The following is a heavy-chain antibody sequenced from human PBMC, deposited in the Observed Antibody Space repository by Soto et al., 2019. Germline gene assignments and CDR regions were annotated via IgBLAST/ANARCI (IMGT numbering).Heavy chain of an antibody. CDR3: ARAPGDYFDY. V-gene: IGHV4-39*07. J-gene: IGHJ4*02. Sequence: PSETLSLTCTVSGGSISSSSYYWGWFRQPPGKGLEWIGNIYYSGSTYYNPSLKSRVTISVDTSKNQFSLKLSSVTAADTAVYYCARAPGDYFDYWGQGTLVTVSS. CDR2: IYYSGST. CDR1: GGSISSSSYY.